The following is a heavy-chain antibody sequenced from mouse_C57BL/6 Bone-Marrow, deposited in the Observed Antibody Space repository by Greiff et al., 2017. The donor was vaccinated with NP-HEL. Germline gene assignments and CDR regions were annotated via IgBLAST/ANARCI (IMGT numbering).Heavy chain of an antibody. Sequence: VQVVESGPGLVKPSQSLFLTCSITGFPITSGYYWIWIRQSPGKPLEWMGYITHSGETFYNPSLQSPISITRETSKNQFFLQLNSVTTEDTAMYYCAGGIDGGFAYWGQGTLVTVSA. D-gene: IGHD2-3*01. CDR2: ITHSGET. CDR1: GFPITSGYY. CDR3: AGGIDGGFAY. V-gene: IGHV12-3*01. J-gene: IGHJ3*01.